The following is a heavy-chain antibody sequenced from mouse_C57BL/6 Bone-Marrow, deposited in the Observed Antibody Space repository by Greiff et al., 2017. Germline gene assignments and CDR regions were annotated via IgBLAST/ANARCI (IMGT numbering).Heavy chain of an antibody. CDR2: IDPENGDT. D-gene: IGHD1-1*01. CDR3: TTCYYGSSYFDY. V-gene: IGHV14-4*01. CDR1: GFNIKDDY. J-gene: IGHJ2*01. Sequence: VQLKQSGAELVRPGASVKLSCTASGFNIKDDYMHWVKQRPEQGLEWIGWIDPENGDTESASKFQGKATITADTTSNTAYLQLSSLTSEDTAGYYCTTCYYGSSYFDYWGQGTTLTVSS.